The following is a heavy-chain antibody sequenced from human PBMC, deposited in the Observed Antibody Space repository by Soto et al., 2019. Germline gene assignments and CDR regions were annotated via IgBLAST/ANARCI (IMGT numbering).Heavy chain of an antibody. CDR2: INWNSAVI. V-gene: IGHV3-9*01. CDR1: GFTFDDYA. Sequence: PGGSLRLSCVVSGFTFDDYAMHWVRQAPGGGLEWVSGINWNSAVIGYADSVKGRFTISRDNAKNSLYLEMNSLRAEDTAVYYCARESEDLTSNFDYWGQGTLVTVSS. CDR3: ARESEDLTSNFDY. J-gene: IGHJ4*02.